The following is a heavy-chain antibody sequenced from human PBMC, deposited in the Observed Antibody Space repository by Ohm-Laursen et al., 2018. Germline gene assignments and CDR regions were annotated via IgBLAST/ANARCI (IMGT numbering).Heavy chain of an antibody. CDR1: GFTFDDYA. Sequence: SLRLSCAASGFTFDDYAMNWVRQSPGKGLEWVSDISWNSGSIGYGDSVKGRFTISRDNARSSLDLQMNSLRVEDTALYYCAKDLLAAPDYYGMDVWGQGTTVTVSS. CDR3: AKDLLAAPDYYGMDV. V-gene: IGHV3-9*01. CDR2: ISWNSGSI. J-gene: IGHJ6*02. D-gene: IGHD6-13*01.